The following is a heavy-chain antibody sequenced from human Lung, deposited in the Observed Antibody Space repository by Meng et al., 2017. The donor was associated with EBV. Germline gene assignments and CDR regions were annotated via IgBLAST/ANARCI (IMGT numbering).Heavy chain of an antibody. J-gene: IGHJ4*02. Sequence: VHLQESRPGPVKPSQTLSLTCPVSGGSISSGGYYWSWIRQHPGKGLEWIGYIYYSGSTYYNPSLKSLVTISVDTSKNQFSLKLSSVTAADTAVYYCAREWCSGGSCYPDYWGQGTLVTVSS. CDR1: GGSISSGGYY. CDR3: AREWCSGGSCYPDY. V-gene: IGHV4-31*01. D-gene: IGHD2-15*01. CDR2: IYYSGST.